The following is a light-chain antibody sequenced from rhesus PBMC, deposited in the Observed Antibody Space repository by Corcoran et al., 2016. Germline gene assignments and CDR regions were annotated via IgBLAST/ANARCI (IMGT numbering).Light chain of an antibody. CDR2: KAS. Sequence: DIQMTQSPSSLSASVGDIVTVTCQASQTISSWLAWYQQRPGKAPKPLIYKASSLESGGPSRFSGSGSGTDFPLTISSLQPEDFATYYCQQYNNAPMYSFGQGTKVEIK. CDR1: QTISSW. CDR3: QQYNNAPMYS. V-gene: IGKV1-16*01. J-gene: IGKJ2*01.